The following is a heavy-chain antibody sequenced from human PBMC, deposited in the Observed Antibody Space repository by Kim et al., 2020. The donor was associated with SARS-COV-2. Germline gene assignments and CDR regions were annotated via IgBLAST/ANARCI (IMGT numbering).Heavy chain of an antibody. J-gene: IGHJ3*02. D-gene: IGHD2-15*01. CDR3: ARDPYCSGGSCYQGDAFDI. CDR2: IWYDGCNK. Sequence: GGSLRLSCAASGFTFSSYGMHWVRQAPGKGLEWVAVIWYDGCNKYYADSVKGRFTISRDNSKNTLYLQMNSLRAEDTAVYYCARDPYCSGGSCYQGDAFDIWGQGTMVTVSS. V-gene: IGHV3-33*01. CDR1: GFTFSSYG.